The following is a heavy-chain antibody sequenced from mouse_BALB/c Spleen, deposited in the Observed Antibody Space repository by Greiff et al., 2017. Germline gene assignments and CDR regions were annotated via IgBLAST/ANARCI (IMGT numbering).Heavy chain of an antibody. CDR1: GYTFTDYN. CDR2: IYPYNGGT. Sequence: EVQLQQSGPELVKPGASVKISCKASGYTFTDYNMHWVKQSHGKSLEWIGYIYPYNGGTGYNQKFKSKATLTVDNSSSTAYMELRSLTSEDSAVYYCARRVRWYFDVWGAGTTVTVSS. V-gene: IGHV1S29*02. CDR3: ARRVRWYFDV. J-gene: IGHJ1*01. D-gene: IGHD2-14*01.